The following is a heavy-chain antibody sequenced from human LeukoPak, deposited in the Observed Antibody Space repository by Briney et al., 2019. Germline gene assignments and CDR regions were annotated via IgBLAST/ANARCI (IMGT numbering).Heavy chain of an antibody. J-gene: IGHJ4*02. CDR3: ARSSGDEWLVLFDY. Sequence: SETLSLTCTVSGGSISSSSYYWGWIRQPPGKGLEWIGSIYYSGSTYYNPSLKSRVTISVDTSKNQFSLKLSSVTAADTAVYYCARSSGDEWLVLFDYWGQGTLVTVSS. D-gene: IGHD6-19*01. CDR1: GGSISSSSYY. CDR2: IYYSGST. V-gene: IGHV4-39*01.